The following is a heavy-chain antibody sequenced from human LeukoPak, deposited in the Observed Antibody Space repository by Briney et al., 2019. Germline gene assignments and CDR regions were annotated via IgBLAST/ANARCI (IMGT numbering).Heavy chain of an antibody. Sequence: GASVKVSCKASGYTFTGYYMHWVRQAPGQGLEWMGWINPNSGGTDYAQKFQGRVTMTRDTSVSTAYMEVSRLRSDDTAVYYCARDHGQWVVRISLDYWGQGTLVTVSS. J-gene: IGHJ4*02. D-gene: IGHD6-19*01. CDR3: ARDHGQWVVRISLDY. CDR1: GYTFTGYY. CDR2: INPNSGGT. V-gene: IGHV1-2*02.